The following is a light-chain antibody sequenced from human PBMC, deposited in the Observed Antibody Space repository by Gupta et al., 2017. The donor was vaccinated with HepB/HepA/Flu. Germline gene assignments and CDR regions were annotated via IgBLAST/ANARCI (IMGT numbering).Light chain of an antibody. CDR1: QTINSNF. CDR2: GAS. Sequence: EIVLTQSPGTLSLSPGERATLSCRASQTINSNFLAGYEQKPGQAPRLLMYGASRRATGIPDRFSGSGSGTDFTLTISRLEPEDFAVYYCQQYGNSPQVTFGQGTQVDIK. J-gene: IGKJ1*01. CDR3: QQYGNSPQVT. V-gene: IGKV3-20*01.